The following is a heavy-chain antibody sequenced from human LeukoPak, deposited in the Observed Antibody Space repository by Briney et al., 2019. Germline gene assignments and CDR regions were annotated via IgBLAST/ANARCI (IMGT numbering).Heavy chain of an antibody. D-gene: IGHD4-11*01. J-gene: IGHJ4*02. CDR3: AKFRMTTVTSFDY. CDR2: ISNSGGST. Sequence: PGGSLRLSYAATGFTFSDYAMSRVRQAPGTGLEWVSSISNSGGSTYYADSVKGRFTISRDNSKNTLYLQMSSLRAEDTAVYYCAKFRMTTVTSFDYWGQGTLITVSS. CDR1: GFTFSDYA. V-gene: IGHV3-23*01.